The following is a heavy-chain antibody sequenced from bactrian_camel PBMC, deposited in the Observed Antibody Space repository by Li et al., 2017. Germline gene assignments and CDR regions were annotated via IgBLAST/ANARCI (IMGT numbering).Heavy chain of an antibody. CDR3: ATGEGFDCSGAYCSLHY. CDR1: GFTFSDYQ. V-gene: IGHV3-2*01. J-gene: IGHJ4*01. D-gene: IGHD3*01. Sequence: HVQLVESGGGSVQPGGSLRLSCVASGFTFSDYQMSWVRQAPGKGLEWVSSIYSDGSNTNYADSVKGRFTISRDNAKNTVYQQMNGLKSEDTALYFCATGEGFDCSGAYCSLHYWGQGTQVTVS. CDR2: IYSDGSNT.